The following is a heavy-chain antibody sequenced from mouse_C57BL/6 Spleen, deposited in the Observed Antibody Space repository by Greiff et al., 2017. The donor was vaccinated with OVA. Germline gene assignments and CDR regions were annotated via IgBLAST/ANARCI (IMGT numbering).Heavy chain of an antibody. CDR2: IDPSDSYT. CDR1: GYTFTSYW. Sequence: QVQLQQSGAELVMPGASVKLSCKASGYTFTSYWMHWVKQRPGQGLEWIGEIDPSDSYTNYNQKFKGKSTLTVDKSSSTAYMQLSSLTSEDSAVYYCASSYGSSQFAYWGQGTLVTVSA. D-gene: IGHD1-1*01. V-gene: IGHV1-69*01. CDR3: ASSYGSSQFAY. J-gene: IGHJ3*01.